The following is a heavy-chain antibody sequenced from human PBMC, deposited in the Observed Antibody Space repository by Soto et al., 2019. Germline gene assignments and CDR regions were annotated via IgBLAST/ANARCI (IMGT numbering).Heavy chain of an antibody. V-gene: IGHV1-2*06. CDR3: ARGDATKIVVTTYYAMDV. CDR1: GYIFTDYY. CDR2: INPNSGGT. D-gene: IGHD4-17*01. J-gene: IGHJ6*04. Sequence: ASVKVSCKASGYIFTDYYIHWVRQAPGQELGWMGRINPNSGGTNYAQKFQGRVTMTTDKSTSIAYMDVSSLRSEDTAVYYCARGDATKIVVTTYYAMDVWGKGTTVTVSS.